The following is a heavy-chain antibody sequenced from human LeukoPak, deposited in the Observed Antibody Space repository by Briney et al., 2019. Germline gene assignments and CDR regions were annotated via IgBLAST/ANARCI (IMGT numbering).Heavy chain of an antibody. Sequence: PSETLSLTCTVSGGSISSYYWSWIRQPPGKGLEWIGCIYYSGSTNYNPSLKSRVTISVDRSKNQFSLKLSSVTAADTAVYYCARDGAPPGAFDIWGQGTMVTVSS. J-gene: IGHJ3*02. V-gene: IGHV4-59*12. D-gene: IGHD6-6*01. CDR2: IYYSGST. CDR1: GGSISSYY. CDR3: ARDGAPPGAFDI.